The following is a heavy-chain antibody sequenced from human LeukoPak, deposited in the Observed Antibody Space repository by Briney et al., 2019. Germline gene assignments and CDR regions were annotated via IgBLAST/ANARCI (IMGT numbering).Heavy chain of an antibody. Sequence: GGSLRLSCKASGGTFSSYAISWVRQAPGQGLEWMGGIIPIFGTANYAQKFQGRVTITADESTSTAYMELSSLRSEDTAVYYCARDPDSSGSYSDYWGQGTLVTVSS. CDR3: ARDPDSSGSYSDY. CDR2: IIPIFGTA. D-gene: IGHD3-22*01. V-gene: IGHV1-69*01. CDR1: GGTFSSYA. J-gene: IGHJ4*02.